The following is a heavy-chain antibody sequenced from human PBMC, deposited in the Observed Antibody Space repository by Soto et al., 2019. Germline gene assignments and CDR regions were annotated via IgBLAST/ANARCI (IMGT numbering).Heavy chain of an antibody. D-gene: IGHD7-27*01. J-gene: IGHJ4*02. CDR1: GGSINNHY. V-gene: IGHV4-59*11. CDR2: VYYTGST. Sequence: QVHLQESGPGLVKPSETLSLTCSVSGGSINNHYWSWIRQPPGKGLEWIGYVYYTGSTNYNPSLKSRVTMSVDTSKIHFSLNLTSLTAADTSIYYCARANWYSEYWGQGTLVTVSS. CDR3: ARANWYSEY.